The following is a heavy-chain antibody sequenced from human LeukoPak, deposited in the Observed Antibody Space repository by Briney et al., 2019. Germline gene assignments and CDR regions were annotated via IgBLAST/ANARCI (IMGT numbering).Heavy chain of an antibody. CDR3: ARHNPKSLGNFDY. Sequence: PSETLSLTCTVSGGSISNYCWSWIRQPPGKGLEWIAYISYSGNTNYNPSLKSRVTISVDTSRNQVSLKLKSVTAADTAVFYCARHNPKSLGNFDYWGRGTLVSVSS. V-gene: IGHV4-59*08. CDR2: ISYSGNT. CDR1: GGSISNYC. D-gene: IGHD1-14*01. J-gene: IGHJ4*02.